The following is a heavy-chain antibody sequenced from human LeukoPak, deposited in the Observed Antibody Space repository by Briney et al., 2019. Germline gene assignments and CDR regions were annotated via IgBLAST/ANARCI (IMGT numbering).Heavy chain of an antibody. D-gene: IGHD6-13*01. J-gene: IGHJ4*02. V-gene: IGHV1-8*01. CDR3: ATAGARQIAAVGY. CDR1: GYTSTSYD. Sequence: VASVKVSCKASGYTSTSYDINWVRQATGQGLEWMGWMNPNSGNTGYAQKFQGRVTMTRNTSISTAYMELSSLRSEDTAVYYCATAGARQIAAVGYWGQGTLVTVSS. CDR2: MNPNSGNT.